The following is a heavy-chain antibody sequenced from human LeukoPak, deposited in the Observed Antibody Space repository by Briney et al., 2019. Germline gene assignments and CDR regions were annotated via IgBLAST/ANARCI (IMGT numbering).Heavy chain of an antibody. D-gene: IGHD3-22*01. CDR3: AKGSTYYYDSRGQNYFDY. CDR1: GFTFSSYA. CDR2: ISGSGGST. V-gene: IGHV3-23*01. J-gene: IGHJ4*02. Sequence: GGSLRLSCAASGFTFSSYAMSWVRQAPGKGLEWVSAISGSGGSTYYTDSVKGRFTISRDNSKNTLYLQMNSLRAEDTAVYYCAKGSTYYYDSRGQNYFDYWGQGTLVTVSS.